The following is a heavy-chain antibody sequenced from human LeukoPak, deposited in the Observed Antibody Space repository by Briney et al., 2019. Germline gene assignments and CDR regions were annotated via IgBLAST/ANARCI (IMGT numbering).Heavy chain of an antibody. J-gene: IGHJ4*02. CDR2: IWYDGSNK. CDR3: AGGEYDFWSGYYLGGLY. D-gene: IGHD3-3*01. Sequence: GRSLRLSCAASGFTFSSYGMHWVRQAPGKGLEWVAVIWYDGSNKYYADSVKGRFTISRDNSKNTLYRQMNSLRAEDTAVYYCAGGEYDFWSGYYLGGLYWGQGTLVTVSS. CDR1: GFTFSSYG. V-gene: IGHV3-33*01.